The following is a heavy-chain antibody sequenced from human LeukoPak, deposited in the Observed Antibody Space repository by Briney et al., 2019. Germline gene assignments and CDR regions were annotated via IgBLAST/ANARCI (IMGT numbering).Heavy chain of an antibody. D-gene: IGHD6-19*01. CDR2: ISGSGGST. CDR1: GFTFSSYG. V-gene: IGHV3-23*01. CDR3: AKGLQWLVRRFDY. J-gene: IGHJ4*02. Sequence: PGGSLRLSCAASGFTFSSYGMSWVRQAPGKGLEWVSAISGSGGSTYYADSVKGRFTISRDNSKNTLYLQMNSLRAEDTAVYYCAKGLQWLVRRFDYWGQGTLVTVSS.